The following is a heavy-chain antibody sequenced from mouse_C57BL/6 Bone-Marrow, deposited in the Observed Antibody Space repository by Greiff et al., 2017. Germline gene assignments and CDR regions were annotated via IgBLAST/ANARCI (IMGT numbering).Heavy chain of an antibody. CDR3: TTTITTVH. Sequence: EVQLQQSGAELVRPGASVKLSCTASGFNIKDDYMHWVKQRPEQGLEWIGWIDPENGDTEYASKFQGKATITADTTSNTAYLQLSSLTSEDTAVYYCTTTITTVHRGQGTTLTVSS. V-gene: IGHV14-4*01. CDR1: GFNIKDDY. D-gene: IGHD1-1*01. J-gene: IGHJ2*01. CDR2: IDPENGDT.